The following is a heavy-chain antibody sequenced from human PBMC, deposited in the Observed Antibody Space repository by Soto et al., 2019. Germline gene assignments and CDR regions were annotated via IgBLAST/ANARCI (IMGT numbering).Heavy chain of an antibody. D-gene: IGHD3-9*01. CDR2: INAGNGNT. V-gene: IGHV1-3*01. CDR1: GYTFTSYA. CDR3: ARDSYDILTHYYYGMDV. Sequence: ASVKVSCKASGYTFTSYAMHCVRQAPGQRLEWMGWINAGNGNTKYSQKFQGRVTITRDTSASTAYMELSSLRSEDTAVYYCARDSYDILTHYYYGMDVWGQGTTVTVSS. J-gene: IGHJ6*02.